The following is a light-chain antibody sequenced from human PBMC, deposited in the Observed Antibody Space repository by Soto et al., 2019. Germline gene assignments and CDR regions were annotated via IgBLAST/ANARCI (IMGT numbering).Light chain of an antibody. CDR2: KAS. CDR1: QSISSW. CDR3: QQYNSYWT. J-gene: IGKJ1*01. V-gene: IGKV1-5*03. Sequence: IQMTQAPSTLSASLGDRVTITCRASQSISSWLAWYQQKPGKAPNLLIYKASSLEGGVPSRFSGSGSGTEFTLTISSLQPDDFATYYCQQYNSYWTFGQGTKVDIK.